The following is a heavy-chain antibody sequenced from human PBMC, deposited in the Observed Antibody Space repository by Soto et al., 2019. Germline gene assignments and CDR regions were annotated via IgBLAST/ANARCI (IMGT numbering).Heavy chain of an antibody. Sequence: SETLSLTCTVSGGSISSSSYYWGWIRQPPGKGLEWIGSIYYSGSTYYNPSLKSRVTISVDTSKNQFSLKLSSVTAADTAVYYCARHSRGYGASPRPVDYWGQGTLVTVSS. CDR1: GGSISSSSYY. V-gene: IGHV4-39*01. CDR2: IYYSGST. CDR3: ARHSRGYGASPRPVDY. J-gene: IGHJ4*02. D-gene: IGHD5-18*01.